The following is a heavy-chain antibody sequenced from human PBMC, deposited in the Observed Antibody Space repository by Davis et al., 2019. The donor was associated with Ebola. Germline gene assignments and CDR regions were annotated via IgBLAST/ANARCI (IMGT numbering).Heavy chain of an antibody. CDR1: GFTFSSYG. Sequence: GESLKISCAASGFTFSSYGMHWVRQAPGKGLEWVAVISYDGSNKYYADSVKGRFTISRDNSKNTLYLQMNSLRAEDTAVYYCAKDAYYHSPGTLQNGGQGTLVTVSS. CDR3: AKDAYYHSPGTLQN. J-gene: IGHJ4*02. CDR2: ISYDGSNK. V-gene: IGHV3-30*18. D-gene: IGHD3-9*01.